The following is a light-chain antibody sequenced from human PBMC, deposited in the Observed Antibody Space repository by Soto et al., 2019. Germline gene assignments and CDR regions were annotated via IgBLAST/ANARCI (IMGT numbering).Light chain of an antibody. V-gene: IGKV1-5*03. CDR3: QHYNSYSRT. J-gene: IGKJ1*01. CDR1: DNIGPW. CDR2: KAS. Sequence: DIQMTQSPSTLSASLGDRVAITCRASDNIGPWVAWYQQKPGKAPKLLIYKASTLETGAPSRFAGSGSGTGFTLAISRLQPDDFATYYCQHYNSYSRTFCQGTKVDI.